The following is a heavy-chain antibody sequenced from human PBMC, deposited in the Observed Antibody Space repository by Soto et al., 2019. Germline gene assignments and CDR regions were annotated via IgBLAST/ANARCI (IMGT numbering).Heavy chain of an antibody. CDR2: IYSSGSA. D-gene: IGHD6-19*01. Sequence: SETLSLTCTVSGDSVSSGGYYWSWIRQPPGKGLEWIGYIYSSGSANYNPSLKSRVTISRDTSRNQISLKVASVTAADTAGYYCARGFSSVSMDAWGQGTTVTVSS. CDR1: GDSVSSGGYY. CDR3: ARGFSSVSMDA. J-gene: IGHJ6*02. V-gene: IGHV4-61*08.